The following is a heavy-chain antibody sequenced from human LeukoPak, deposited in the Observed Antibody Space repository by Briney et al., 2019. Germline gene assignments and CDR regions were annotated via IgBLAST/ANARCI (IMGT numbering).Heavy chain of an antibody. CDR2: LSNDATNK. CDR3: ASTDRNHAILSGYFEC. J-gene: IGHJ4*02. Sequence: GGSLILSCTASGFTFSNYGMHWVRQAPGKGLEWVAVLSNDATNKYYADSVKGRFTISRDNSKNTLYLQMNSLRAADTAVYYCASTDRNHAILSGYFECWGQGTLLTVSS. V-gene: IGHV3-30*03. D-gene: IGHD3-9*01. CDR1: GFTFSNYG.